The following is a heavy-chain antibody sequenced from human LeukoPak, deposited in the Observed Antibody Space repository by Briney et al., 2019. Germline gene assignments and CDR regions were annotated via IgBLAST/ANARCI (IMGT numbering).Heavy chain of an antibody. CDR2: IWYDGSNK. CDR3: ARESVEMAFDC. J-gene: IGHJ4*02. Sequence: GRSLRLSCAASGFTFSSYGMHWVRQAPGKGLEWVAVIWYDGSNKYYADSVKGRFTISRDNSKNTLYLQMNSLRAEDTAVYYCARESVEMAFDCWGQGTLVTVSS. CDR1: GFTFSSYG. D-gene: IGHD5-24*01. V-gene: IGHV3-33*01.